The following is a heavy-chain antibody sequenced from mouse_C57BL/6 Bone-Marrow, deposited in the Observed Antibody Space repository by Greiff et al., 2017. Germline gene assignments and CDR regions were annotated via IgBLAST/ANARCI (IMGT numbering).Heavy chain of an antibody. V-gene: IGHV1-62-2*01. D-gene: IGHD2-10*01. CDR3: ARHGPPYYQFYYYAMDY. J-gene: IGHJ4*01. CDR1: GYTFTEYT. CDR2: FYPGSGSI. Sequence: QVQLQQSGAELVKPGASVKLSCKASGYTFTEYTIHWVKQRSGQGLEWIGWFYPGSGSIKYNEKFKDKATLTADKSSSTVYMELSRLTSEDSAVYFCARHGPPYYQFYYYAMDYWGQGTSVTVSS.